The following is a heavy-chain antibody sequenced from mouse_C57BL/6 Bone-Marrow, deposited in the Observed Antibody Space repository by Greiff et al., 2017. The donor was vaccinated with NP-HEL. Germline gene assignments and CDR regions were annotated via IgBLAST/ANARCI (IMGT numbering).Heavy chain of an antibody. CDR1: GFTFRDYY. D-gene: IGHD1-1*01. J-gene: IGHJ4*01. V-gene: IGHV5-16*01. CDR2: INYDGSST. Sequence: EVQVVESEGGLVQPGSSMKLSCTASGFTFRDYYMAWVRQVPEKGLEWVANINYDGSSTYYLDSLKSRFIISRDNAKNILYLQMSSLKSEDTATYYCARDEGGPGLRGAMDYWGQGTSVTVSS. CDR3: ARDEGGPGLRGAMDY.